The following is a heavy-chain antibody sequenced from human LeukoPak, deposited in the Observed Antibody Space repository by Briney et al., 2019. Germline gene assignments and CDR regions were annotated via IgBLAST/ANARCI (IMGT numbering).Heavy chain of an antibody. CDR2: ISSSSSTI. CDR1: GFTFGTSD. Sequence: GGSLRLSCAASGFTFGTSDMNWVRQAPGKGLEWVSYISSSSSTIYYADSVKGRFTISRDNAKNSLYLQMNSLRAEDTAVYYCARDERSYLSEYFQHWGQGTLVTVSS. J-gene: IGHJ1*01. CDR3: ARDERSYLSEYFQH. D-gene: IGHD1-26*01. V-gene: IGHV3-48*04.